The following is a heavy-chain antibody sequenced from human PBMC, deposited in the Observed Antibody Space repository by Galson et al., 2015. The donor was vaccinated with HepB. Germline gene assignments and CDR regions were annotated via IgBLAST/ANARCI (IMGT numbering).Heavy chain of an antibody. V-gene: IGHV3-48*02. Sequence: LRLSCAASGFTFSSYSMNWVRQAPGKGLEWVSYISNSASTIYYADSLKGRFTISRDNAKSSLYLQINSLKDEDTAVYYCARLRGSQRPDAFDIWGQGTMVTRSS. J-gene: IGHJ3*02. D-gene: IGHD3-10*01. CDR2: ISNSASTI. CDR3: ARLRGSQRPDAFDI. CDR1: GFTFSSYS.